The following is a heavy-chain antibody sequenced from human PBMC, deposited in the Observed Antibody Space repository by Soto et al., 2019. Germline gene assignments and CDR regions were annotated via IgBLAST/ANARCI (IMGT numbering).Heavy chain of an antibody. V-gene: IGHV4-39*01. CDR1: CGSISSSSYY. J-gene: IGHJ6*02. CDR3: ATRIAARLMYYYGMDV. D-gene: IGHD6-6*01. CDR2: IYYSGST. Sequence: SETLSLTCTVSCGSISSSSYYWGWIRQPPGKGLEWIGSIYYSGSTYYNPSLKSRVTISVDTSKNQFSLKLSSVTAADTAVYYCATRIAARLMYYYGMDVWGQGTTVTVSS.